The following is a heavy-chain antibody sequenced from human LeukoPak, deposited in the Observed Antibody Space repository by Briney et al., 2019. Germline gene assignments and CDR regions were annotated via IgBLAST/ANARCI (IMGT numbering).Heavy chain of an antibody. Sequence: GGSLRLSCAASGFTFSSYAMSWVRQAPGKGLEWVSAISGSGGSTYYADSVKGRFTISRDNSKNTLYLQMNSLRAEDAAVYYCAKDLSAMVRGVPYNWFDPWGQGTLVTVSS. CDR3: AKDLSAMVRGVPYNWFDP. CDR2: ISGSGGST. CDR1: GFTFSSYA. J-gene: IGHJ5*02. V-gene: IGHV3-23*01. D-gene: IGHD3-10*01.